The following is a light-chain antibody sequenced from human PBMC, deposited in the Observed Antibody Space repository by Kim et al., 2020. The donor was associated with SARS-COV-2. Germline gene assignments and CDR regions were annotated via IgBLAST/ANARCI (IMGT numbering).Light chain of an antibody. CDR1: QSVNSNY. Sequence: LSPGERATLSCRASQSVNSNYLAWYQQKPGQAPRVLIYCTSYRPTGIPNRFSGSGSGTDFTLTINRLEPDDFAVYYCQQYDSSPYTFGQGTKLEIK. V-gene: IGKV3-20*01. J-gene: IGKJ2*01. CDR3: QQYDSSPYT. CDR2: CTS.